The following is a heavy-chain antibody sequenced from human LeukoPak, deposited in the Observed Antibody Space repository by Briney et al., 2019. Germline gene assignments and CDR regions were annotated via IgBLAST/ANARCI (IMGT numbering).Heavy chain of an antibody. CDR3: AKAYGMDV. CDR1: GGTFSSYA. V-gene: IGHV1-46*03. CDR2: INPSGGST. Sequence: ASVKVSCKASGGTFSSYAISWVRQAPGQGLEWMGIINPSGGSTSYAQKFQGRVTMTRDTSTSTVYMELSSLRSEDTAVYYCAKAYGMDVWGKGTTVTVSS. J-gene: IGHJ6*04.